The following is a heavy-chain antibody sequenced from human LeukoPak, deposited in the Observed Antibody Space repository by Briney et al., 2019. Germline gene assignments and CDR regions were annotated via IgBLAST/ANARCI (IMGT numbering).Heavy chain of an antibody. CDR3: AKWGYDFRAFDI. J-gene: IGHJ3*02. Sequence: GGPLRLSLAASGFTFSSYALSWFGQAPGKGLEGVSAISGSGGSTYYADSVKGRFTISRDNSKNTLYLQMNSLRAEDTAVYYCAKWGYDFRAFDIWGQGTMVTVSS. CDR2: ISGSGGST. D-gene: IGHD5-12*01. V-gene: IGHV3-23*01. CDR1: GFTFSSYA.